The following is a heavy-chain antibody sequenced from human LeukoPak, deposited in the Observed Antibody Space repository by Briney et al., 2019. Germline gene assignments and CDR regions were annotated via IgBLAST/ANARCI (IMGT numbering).Heavy chain of an antibody. CDR3: ARDVRCSSTSCYRLHYYGMDV. CDR1: GYTLTELS. D-gene: IGHD2-2*01. CDR2: LKQDGSEK. V-gene: IGHV3-7*01. Sequence: ASVKVSCKVSGYTLTELSMHWVRQSPGKGLEWVANLKQDGSEKYYVDSVKGRFTISRDNAKNSLYLQMNSLRAEDTAVYYCARDVRCSSTSCYRLHYYGMDVWGQGTTVTVSS. J-gene: IGHJ6*02.